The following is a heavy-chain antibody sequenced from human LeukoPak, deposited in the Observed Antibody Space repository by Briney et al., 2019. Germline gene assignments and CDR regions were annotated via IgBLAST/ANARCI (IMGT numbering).Heavy chain of an antibody. Sequence: ASVKVSCKASGYTFTSYGISWVRQAPGQGLEWMGWINTYIGNTHYAQKLQGRVTMTTDTATSTAYMELRSLRSDDTAAYYCARDAPGLAYYYGLDVWGQGTTVTVSS. CDR2: INTYIGNT. J-gene: IGHJ6*02. CDR3: ARDAPGLAYYYGLDV. V-gene: IGHV1-18*01. D-gene: IGHD3-10*01. CDR1: GYTFTSYG.